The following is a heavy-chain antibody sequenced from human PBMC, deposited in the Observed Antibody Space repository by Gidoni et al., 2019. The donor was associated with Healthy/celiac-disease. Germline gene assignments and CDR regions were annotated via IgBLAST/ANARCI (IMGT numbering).Heavy chain of an antibody. Sequence: QVQLQASGPGLVKPSQTLSLTCTVSGGPIRRGGYYWNWIRQPPGKGLEWIGYIYYSGSTYYNPSLKSRVTISVDTSKNQFSLKLSSVTAADTAVYYCARDRDGYNVWGQGTLVTVSS. CDR1: GGPIRRGGYY. CDR3: ARDRDGYNV. D-gene: IGHD5-12*01. J-gene: IGHJ4*02. CDR2: IYYSGST. V-gene: IGHV4-31*03.